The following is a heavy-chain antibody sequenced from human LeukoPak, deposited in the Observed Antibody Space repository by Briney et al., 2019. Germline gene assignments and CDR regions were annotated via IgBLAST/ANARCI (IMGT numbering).Heavy chain of an antibody. V-gene: IGHV3-48*02. CDR2: ISPGSSTI. CDR1: GFTFSSYS. Sequence: GSLRLSCAASGFTFSSYSMNWVRQAPGKGLQWVSYISPGSSTIYYADSVKGRFTISRDNAKNSLDLQMNSLRDEDTAVYYCASPLSWGQGTLVTVSS. J-gene: IGHJ4*02. CDR3: ASPLS.